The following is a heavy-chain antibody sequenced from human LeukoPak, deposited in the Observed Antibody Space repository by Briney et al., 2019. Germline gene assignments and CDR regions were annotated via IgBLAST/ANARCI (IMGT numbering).Heavy chain of an antibody. CDR2: IHHSGST. CDR1: GYSISSGYY. D-gene: IGHD4-11*01. CDR3: ARILDTVNGDWFDP. Sequence: KASETLSLTCTVSGYSISSGYYWGWIRQPPGKGLEWIGSIHHSGSTYYNPSLKSRVTISVDTSKNQFSLKLSSVTAADTAVYYCARILDTVNGDWFDPWGQGTLVTVSS. V-gene: IGHV4-38-2*02. J-gene: IGHJ5*02.